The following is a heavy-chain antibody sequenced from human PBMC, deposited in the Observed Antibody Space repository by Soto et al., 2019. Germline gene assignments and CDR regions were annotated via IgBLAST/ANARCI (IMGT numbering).Heavy chain of an antibody. CDR3: AKEMPTYYDYIWGSYRPTPLNAFDI. CDR1: GFSFSSYA. V-gene: IGHV3-23*01. CDR2: ISGSGGSA. D-gene: IGHD3-16*02. Sequence: GGCLRLSCAASGFSFSSYAMSWVRQAPGKRREWVSAISGSGGSAYYADSVKGRFTISRDNSKNTLYLQMNSLRAEDTAVYYCAKEMPTYYDYIWGSYRPTPLNAFDIWGQGTMVTVSS. J-gene: IGHJ3*02.